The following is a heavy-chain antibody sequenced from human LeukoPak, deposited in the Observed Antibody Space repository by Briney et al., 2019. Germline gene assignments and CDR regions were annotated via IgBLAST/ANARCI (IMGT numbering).Heavy chain of an antibody. Sequence: PPQTLSLTCTVSGGSINSGPYYWSWIRQHPGKGLEWIGYIHYSGSTYYNPSLKSRVTISVDTSKNQFSLKLSSVTAADTAMYYCARYCSSTKCPFDYWGQGTVAAVSS. V-gene: IGHV4-31*03. D-gene: IGHD2-2*01. CDR3: ARYCSSTKCPFDY. CDR2: IHYSGST. CDR1: GGSINSGPYY. J-gene: IGHJ4*02.